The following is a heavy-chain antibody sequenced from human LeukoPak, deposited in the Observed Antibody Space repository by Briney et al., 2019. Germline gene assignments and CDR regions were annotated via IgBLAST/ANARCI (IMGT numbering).Heavy chain of an antibody. D-gene: IGHD6-19*01. CDR1: GGSFSGYY. CDR2: INHSGST. V-gene: IGHV4-34*01. J-gene: IGHJ4*02. Sequence: SETLSLTCAVYGGSFSGYYWSWIRQPPGKGLEWIGEINHSGSTNYNPSLKSRVTISVDTSKNQFSLKLSSVTAADTAVYYCARHRAVAGTGGFDYWGQGTLVTVSS. CDR3: ARHRAVAGTGGFDY.